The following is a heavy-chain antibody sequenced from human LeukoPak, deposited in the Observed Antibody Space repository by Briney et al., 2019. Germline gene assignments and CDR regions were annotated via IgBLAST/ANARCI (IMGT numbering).Heavy chain of an antibody. J-gene: IGHJ4*02. CDR1: GGTFSSYS. Sequence: SVKVSCKASGGTFSSYSITWLRQAPGQGLEWMGRIIPIFGIANYAQKFQGSVTIIADKSTSTAYMELSSLRSEDTAVYYCARGSGHDSSGYLVDYWGQGTLVTVSS. V-gene: IGHV1-69*02. CDR3: ARGSGHDSSGYLVDY. D-gene: IGHD3-22*01. CDR2: IIPIFGIA.